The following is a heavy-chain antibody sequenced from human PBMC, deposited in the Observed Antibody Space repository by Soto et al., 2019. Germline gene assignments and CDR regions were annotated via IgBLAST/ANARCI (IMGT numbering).Heavy chain of an antibody. V-gene: IGHV1-69*01. J-gene: IGHJ6*02. CDR1: GGTFSSYA. Sequence: QVQLVQSGAEWKKPGSSVNISCKASGGTFSSYAISWVRQAPGQGLEWMGGIIPISDTTNHAQKFQGRVTNTADESTSTAYMELSSLRSEDTAVYYCARSQGSSTSLEIYYYYYYGMDVWGQGTTVTVSS. CDR3: ARSQGSSTSLEIYYYYYYGMDV. CDR2: IIPISDTT. D-gene: IGHD2-2*01.